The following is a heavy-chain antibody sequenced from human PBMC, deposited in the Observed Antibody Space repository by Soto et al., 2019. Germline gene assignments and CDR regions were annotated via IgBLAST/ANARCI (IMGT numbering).Heavy chain of an antibody. CDR3: GRTKDYFYGVDV. V-gene: IGHV4-4*02. CDR1: GVSISSSQW. CDR2: IYHNERT. Sequence: QVQLQESGPGLVKPSGTLSLTCAVSGVSISSSQWWSWVRQPPGKGLEWIGEIYHNERTNYTPSLXSXXTMSLDRSKNQVSLKLSSVTAADTATYYCGRTKDYFYGVDVWGQGTTVTVSS. J-gene: IGHJ6*02.